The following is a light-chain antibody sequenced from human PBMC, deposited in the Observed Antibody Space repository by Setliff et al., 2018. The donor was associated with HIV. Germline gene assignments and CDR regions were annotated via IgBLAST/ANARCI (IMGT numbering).Light chain of an antibody. V-gene: IGLV1-51*01. Sequence: QSVLTQPPSVSAAPGQKVTISCSGSSSNIGNNYVSWYQQLPGTAPKLLIYDNNKRPSGIPDRFSGSKSGTSATLGITGLQTGDEADYYCGTWDSSLSAFYVFGTGTKATVL. J-gene: IGLJ1*01. CDR2: DNN. CDR1: SSNIGNNY. CDR3: GTWDSSLSAFYV.